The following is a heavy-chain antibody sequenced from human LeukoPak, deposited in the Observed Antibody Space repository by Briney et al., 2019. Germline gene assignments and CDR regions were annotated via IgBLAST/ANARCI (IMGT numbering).Heavy chain of an antibody. J-gene: IGHJ4*02. CDR1: GYTFTSYG. Sequence: ASVKVSCKASGYTFTSYGISWVRQAPGQGLEWMGIINPSGGSTSYAQKFQGRVTMTRDMSTSTVYMELSSLRSEDTAVYYCARDSRIAAAGYWGQGTLVTVSS. D-gene: IGHD6-13*01. V-gene: IGHV1-46*01. CDR2: INPSGGST. CDR3: ARDSRIAAAGY.